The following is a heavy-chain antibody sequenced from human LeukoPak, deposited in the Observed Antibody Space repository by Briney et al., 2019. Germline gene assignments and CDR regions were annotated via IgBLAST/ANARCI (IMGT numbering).Heavy chain of an antibody. CDR3: ARGVGALDI. V-gene: IGHV4-4*07. D-gene: IGHD1-26*01. CDR2: IYTSGST. CDR1: GGSISSYY. J-gene: IGHJ3*02. Sequence: SETLSLTCTVSGGSISSYYWSWIRQPAGKELERIGRIYTSGSTNYNPSLKSRLAMSLDTSKNQVSLKLNSVTAEDTAMYYCARGVGALDIWGQGTMVTVSS.